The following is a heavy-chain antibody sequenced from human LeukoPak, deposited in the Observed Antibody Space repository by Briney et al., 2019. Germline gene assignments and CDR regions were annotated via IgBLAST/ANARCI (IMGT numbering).Heavy chain of an antibody. D-gene: IGHD4-17*01. V-gene: IGHV3-21*01. J-gene: IGHJ4*02. CDR3: ARDRYGDYAIDY. CDR1: GFTFTSYS. Sequence: GGSLRLSCAASGFTFTSYSMNWVRQAPGKGLEWVSSISSSGTYIYYADSVKGRFTISRDNAKNSLYLQMNSLRAEDTAVYYCARDRYGDYAIDYWGQGTLVTVSS. CDR2: ISSSGTYI.